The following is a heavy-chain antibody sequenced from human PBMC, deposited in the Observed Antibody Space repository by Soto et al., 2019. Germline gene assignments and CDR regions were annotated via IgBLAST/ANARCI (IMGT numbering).Heavy chain of an antibody. D-gene: IGHD3-3*01. V-gene: IGHV4-4*07. Sequence: SETLSLTCTVSGGSMTSYYWTWIRQPAGKGLEWIGRVYSSGGTHYNPSLKSRVTISLDTSKNQFSLRLLSVTDADTAVYFCATRQRFSDWFDPSGPGTLVTVYS. CDR2: VYSSGGT. CDR3: ATRQRFSDWFDP. CDR1: GGSMTSYY. J-gene: IGHJ5*02.